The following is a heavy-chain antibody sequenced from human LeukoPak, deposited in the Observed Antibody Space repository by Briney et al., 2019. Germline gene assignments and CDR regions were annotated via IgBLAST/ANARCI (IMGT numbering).Heavy chain of an antibody. V-gene: IGHV3-21*01. J-gene: IGHJ6*04. Sequence: PGGSLRLSCAASGFSFSSYSMNWVRQAPGKGLEWVSYINEGSTYTYYAKSVKGRFTISRDNAKNSLYLQMISLRGEDTAVYYCARDDAATARASGMDVWGKGTTVTVSS. D-gene: IGHD6-6*01. CDR3: ARDDAATARASGMDV. CDR2: INEGSTYT. CDR1: GFSFSSYS.